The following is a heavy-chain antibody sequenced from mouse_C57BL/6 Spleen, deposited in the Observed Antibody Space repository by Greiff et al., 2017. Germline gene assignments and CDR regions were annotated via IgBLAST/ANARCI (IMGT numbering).Heavy chain of an antibody. D-gene: IGHD1-1*01. Sequence: VQLQQSGPVLVKPGASVKMSCKASGYTFTDYYMNWVKQSHGKSLEWIGVINPYNGGTSYNQKFKGKATLTVDKSSSTAYMELNSLTSEDSAVYYCARGYYYGSRYFDVWGTGTTVTVSS. CDR2: INPYNGGT. J-gene: IGHJ1*03. V-gene: IGHV1-19*01. CDR3: ARGYYYGSRYFDV. CDR1: GYTFTDYY.